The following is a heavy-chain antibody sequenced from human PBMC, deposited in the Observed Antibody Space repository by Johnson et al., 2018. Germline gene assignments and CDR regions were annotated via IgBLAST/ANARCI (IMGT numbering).Heavy chain of an antibody. CDR3: ARDYGSGWPPDAFDI. D-gene: IGHD6-19*01. CDR1: GFTFSSYG. Sequence: QVQLVESGGGVVQPGRSXRLSCAASGFTFSSYGMHWVRQAPGKGLEWVAVISYDGSNKYYADSVKGRFTISRDNSKNTLYLQMNRLRAEDTAVYYCARDYGSGWPPDAFDIWGQGTMVTVSS. J-gene: IGHJ3*02. CDR2: ISYDGSNK. V-gene: IGHV3-30*03.